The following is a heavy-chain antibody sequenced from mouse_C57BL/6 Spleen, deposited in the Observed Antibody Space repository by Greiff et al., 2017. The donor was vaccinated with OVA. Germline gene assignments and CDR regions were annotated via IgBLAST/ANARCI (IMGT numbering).Heavy chain of an antibody. CDR2: IWTGGGP. J-gene: IGHJ1*03. Sequence: VQLQQSGPGLVAPSQSLSITCTVSGFSLTSYAISWVRQPPGKGLEWLGVIWTGGGPNYNSARKYRLNISKDNSKSKVLLKMNSLQTDDTARYYCARIFNYGNYWYFDVWGTGTTVTVSS. CDR1: GFSLTSYA. D-gene: IGHD2-1*01. V-gene: IGHV2-9-1*01. CDR3: ARIFNYGNYWYFDV.